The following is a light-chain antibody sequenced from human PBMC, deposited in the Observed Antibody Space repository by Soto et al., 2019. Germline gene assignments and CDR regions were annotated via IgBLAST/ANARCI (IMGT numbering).Light chain of an antibody. CDR2: SNN. CDR3: AGWDDSLNGPV. Sequence: QSVLTQPPSASGTPGQRVTISCSGSSSNIGRNTVNWYQQLPGTAPKLLIYSNNQRPSGVPDRFSGSKSGTSGSLAISGLQSVDEADYYCAGWDDSLNGPVFGGGPQLTLL. V-gene: IGLV1-44*01. CDR1: SSNIGRNT. J-gene: IGLJ2*01.